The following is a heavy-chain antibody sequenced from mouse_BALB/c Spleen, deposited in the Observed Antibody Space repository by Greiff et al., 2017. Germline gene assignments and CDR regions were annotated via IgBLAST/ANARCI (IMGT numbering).Heavy chain of an antibody. CDR1: GYTFTDYE. J-gene: IGHJ4*01. V-gene: IGHV1-15*01. Sequence: VQLVESGAELVRPGASVTLSCKASGYTFTDYEMHWVKQTPVHGLEWIGAIDPETGGTAYNQKFKGKATLTADKSSSTAYMELRSLTSEDSAVYYCNDYRYDGGYAMDYWGQGTSVTVSS. CDR3: NDYRYDGGYAMDY. CDR2: IDPETGGT. D-gene: IGHD2-14*01.